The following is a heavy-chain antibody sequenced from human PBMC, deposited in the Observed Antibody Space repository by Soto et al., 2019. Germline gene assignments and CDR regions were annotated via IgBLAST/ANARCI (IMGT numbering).Heavy chain of an antibody. CDR2: IYYSGNT. J-gene: IGHJ4*02. D-gene: IGHD6-6*01. Sequence: LSLTCTVSGDSISTADYYWNWIRQPPGKGLEWIGYIYYSGNTYYIPSLKSRVTISVDTSKNQISLKLNSVTAADTAVYYCARGIYSTSSFFDSWGQGTMVTVYS. V-gene: IGHV4-30-4*01. CDR3: ARGIYSTSSFFDS. CDR1: GDSISTADYY.